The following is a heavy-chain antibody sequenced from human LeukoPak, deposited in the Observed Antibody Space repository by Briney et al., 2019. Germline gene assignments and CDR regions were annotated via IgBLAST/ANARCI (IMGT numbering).Heavy chain of an antibody. CDR1: GGSISSGGYY. Sequence: SETLSLTCTVSGGSISSGGYYWSWIRQPPGKGLEWIGYIYHSGSTYYNPSLKSRVTISVDTSKNQFSLKLSSVTAADTAVYYCARQEVGATRNGAFDIWGQGTMVTVSS. D-gene: IGHD1-26*01. CDR2: IYHSGST. CDR3: ARQEVGATRNGAFDI. V-gene: IGHV4-30-2*05. J-gene: IGHJ3*02.